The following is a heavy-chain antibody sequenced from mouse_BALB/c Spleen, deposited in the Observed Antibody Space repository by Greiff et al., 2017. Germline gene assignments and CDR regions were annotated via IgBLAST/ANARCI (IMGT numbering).Heavy chain of an antibody. CDR2: SRNKANDYTT. Sequence: EVMLVESGGGLVQPGGSLRLSCATSGFTFSDFYMEWVRQPPGKRLEWIAASRNKANDYTTEYSASVKGRFIVSRDTSQSILYLQMNALSAEDTAIYYCARGDYDYDKAMDDGGQGTSVTVSS. J-gene: IGHJ4*01. CDR1: GFTFSDFY. CDR3: ARGDYDYDKAMDD. D-gene: IGHD2-4*01. V-gene: IGHV7-1*02.